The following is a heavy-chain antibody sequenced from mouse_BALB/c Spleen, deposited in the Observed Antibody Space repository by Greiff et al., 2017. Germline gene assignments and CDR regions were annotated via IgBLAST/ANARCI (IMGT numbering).Heavy chain of an antibody. Sequence: EVKLQESGPELVKPGASVKVSCKASGYAFTSYNMYWVNQSHGKSLEWIGYIDPYNGGTSYNQKFKGKATLTVDKSSSTAYMHLNSLTSEDSAVYYFARENFTTATAYWGQGTLVTVSA. D-gene: IGHD1-2*01. CDR3: ARENFTTATAY. J-gene: IGHJ3*01. CDR2: IDPYNGGT. CDR1: GYAFTSYN. V-gene: IGHV1S135*01.